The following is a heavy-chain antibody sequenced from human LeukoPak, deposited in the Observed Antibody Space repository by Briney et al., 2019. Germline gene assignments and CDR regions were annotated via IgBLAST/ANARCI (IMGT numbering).Heavy chain of an antibody. J-gene: IGHJ4*02. CDR2: ISNSSSYI. D-gene: IGHD3-22*01. V-gene: IGHV3-21*01. CDR3: ARDLRSSGYYAFDY. Sequence: GGSLRLSCAASGFTFSSYGMNWVRQAPGKGLEWVSFISNSSSYIYYADSVKGRFTISRDNAKNSLYLQMNSLRAEDTAVYYCARDLRSSGYYAFDYWGQGTLVTVSS. CDR1: GFTFSSYG.